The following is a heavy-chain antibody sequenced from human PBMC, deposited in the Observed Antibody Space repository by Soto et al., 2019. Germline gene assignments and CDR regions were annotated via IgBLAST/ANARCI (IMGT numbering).Heavy chain of an antibody. CDR1: GGPFSGYY. D-gene: IGHD3-16*01. V-gene: IGHV4-34*01. CDR3: ARCSVLGGAPFDY. J-gene: IGHJ4*02. CDR2: INHSGST. Sequence: QVQLQQWGAGLLKPSETLSLTCAVYGGPFSGYYWSWIRQPPGKGLEWIGEINHSGSTNYNPSLKSRVTISVDTSKNQFSLKLSSVTAADTAVYYCARCSVLGGAPFDYWGQGTLVTVSS.